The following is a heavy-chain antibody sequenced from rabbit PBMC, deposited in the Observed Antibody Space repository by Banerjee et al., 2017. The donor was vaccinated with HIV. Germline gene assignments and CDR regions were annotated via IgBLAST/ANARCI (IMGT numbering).Heavy chain of an antibody. CDR3: ARIYVYGYGVDAYATGAFAP. V-gene: IGHV1S45*01. D-gene: IGHD6-1*01. CDR1: GFTLSSSDY. CDR2: IVAGSSGTT. J-gene: IGHJ2*01. Sequence: QQQLEESGGGLVKPGGTLTPSCKASGFTLSSSDYMCWVRQAPGKGLEWIGCIVAGSSGTTYYASWAKGRFTISKTSSTTVTLQMTSLTAADTATYFCARIYVYGYGVDAYATGAFAPWGPGTLVTVS.